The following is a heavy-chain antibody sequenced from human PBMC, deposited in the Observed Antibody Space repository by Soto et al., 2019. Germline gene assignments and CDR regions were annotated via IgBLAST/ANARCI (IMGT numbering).Heavy chain of an antibody. J-gene: IGHJ6*02. D-gene: IGHD4-17*01. CDR2: ISYDGRHI. CDR1: GFIFGNYD. V-gene: IGHV3-30*09. Sequence: QLHLVESGGGVVQPGNSLRLSCTASGFIFGNYDMHCVRQAPGKGLEWVVLISYDGRHIYYADSVKGRFAISRDNSKNTLDLVMNSLRREDSAIYYCARDVSDYVLDVWGQGTTVNVSS. CDR3: ARDVSDYVLDV.